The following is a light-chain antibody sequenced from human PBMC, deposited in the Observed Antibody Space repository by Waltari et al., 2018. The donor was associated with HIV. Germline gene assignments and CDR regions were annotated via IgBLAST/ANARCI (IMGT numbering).Light chain of an antibody. CDR1: SSNIGSYT. J-gene: IGLJ3*02. Sequence: QSVLTQPPSASGSPGQRVPISCSGSSSNIGSYTVNWYQQIPGTAPKLLIFSNNYRPSGVPDRFSGSKSGTSASLAISGLHSDDEADYFCAAWEDSLNGPIWVFGGGTKLTVL. V-gene: IGLV1-44*01. CDR2: SNN. CDR3: AAWEDSLNGPIWV.